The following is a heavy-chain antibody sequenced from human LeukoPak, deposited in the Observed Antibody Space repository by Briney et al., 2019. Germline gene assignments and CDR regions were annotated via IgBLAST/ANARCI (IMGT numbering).Heavy chain of an antibody. J-gene: IGHJ4*02. D-gene: IGHD3-22*01. V-gene: IGHV3-33*01. CDR2: IWYDGSKK. CDR1: GLTFSDHG. Sequence: PGGSLRLSCAASGLTFSDHGMHWVRQAPGKGLEWVAVIWYDGSKKYYADSVKGRFTISRDNSKNTLYLQINSLRADDTAVYYCARGYYYDSSGSDHFDYWGQGTLVTVSS. CDR3: ARGYYYDSSGSDHFDY.